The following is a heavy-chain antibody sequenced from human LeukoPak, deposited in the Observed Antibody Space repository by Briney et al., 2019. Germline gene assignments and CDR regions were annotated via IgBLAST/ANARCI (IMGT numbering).Heavy chain of an antibody. CDR3: TPRAAMVGY. D-gene: IGHD5-18*01. V-gene: IGHV3-49*04. Sequence: PGRSLRLSCTASGFTFGDYAMSWVRQAPGKGLEWVGFIRSKAYGGTTECAASVKGRFTISRDDSKSIAYLQMNSLKTEDTAVYYCTPRAAMVGYWGQGTLVTVSS. J-gene: IGHJ4*02. CDR1: GFTFGDYA. CDR2: IRSKAYGGTT.